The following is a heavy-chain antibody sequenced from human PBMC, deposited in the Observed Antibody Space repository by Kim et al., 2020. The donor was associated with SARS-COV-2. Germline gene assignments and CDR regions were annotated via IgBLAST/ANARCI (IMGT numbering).Heavy chain of an antibody. Sequence: SETLSLTCTVSGGSISSSSYYWGWIRQPPGKGLEWIGSIYYSGSTYYNPSLKSRVTISVDTSKNQFSLKLSSVTAADTAVYYCARLGLDYSNYRGNTYFDYWGQGTLVTVSS. J-gene: IGHJ4*02. D-gene: IGHD4-4*01. CDR3: ARLGLDYSNYRGNTYFDY. CDR2: IYYSGST. V-gene: IGHV4-39*01. CDR1: GGSISSSSYY.